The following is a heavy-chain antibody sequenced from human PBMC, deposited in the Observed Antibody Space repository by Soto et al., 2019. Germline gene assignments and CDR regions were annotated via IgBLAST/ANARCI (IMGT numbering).Heavy chain of an antibody. V-gene: IGHV4-59*01. CDR3: ARGVSFMTTVTTFYFDF. CDR2: AHYSGAT. D-gene: IGHD4-17*01. CDR1: VGSMNNYF. J-gene: IGHJ4*02. Sequence: SETLSLTCNVSVGSMNNYFWTLIRQPPGKGLEWIGYAHYSGATNYNPSLMSRLTISVDTSNKQFSLKLTSVTAADTAVYYCARGVSFMTTVTTFYFDFWGQGTLVTVSS.